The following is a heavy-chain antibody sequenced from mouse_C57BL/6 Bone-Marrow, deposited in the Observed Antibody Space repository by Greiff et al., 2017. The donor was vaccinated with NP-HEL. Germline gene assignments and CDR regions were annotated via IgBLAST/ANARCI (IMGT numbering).Heavy chain of an antibody. J-gene: IGHJ3*01. CDR2: IDPEDGDT. Sequence: EVQLQQSGAELVRPGASVKLSCTASGFNIKDYYMHWVKQRPEQGLEWIGRIDPEDGDTEYAPKFQGKATMTADTSSNTAYLQLSSLTSEDTAVYYCTTSPSFTTVVARVGPTWFAYWGQGTLVTVSA. CDR3: TTSPSFTTVVARVGPTWFAY. D-gene: IGHD1-1*01. V-gene: IGHV14-1*01. CDR1: GFNIKDYY.